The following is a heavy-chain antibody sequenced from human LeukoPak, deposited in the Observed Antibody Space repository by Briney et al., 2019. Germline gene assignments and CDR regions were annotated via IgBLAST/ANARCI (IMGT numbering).Heavy chain of an antibody. CDR2: IYTSGST. CDR3: AGGVVVVPAAIRSTYWFDP. J-gene: IGHJ5*02. Sequence: SETLSLTCTVSGGSISSYYWSWIRQPAGKGLEWIGRIYTSGSTNYNPSLKSRVTMSVDTSKNQFSLKLSSVTAADTAVYYCAGGVVVVPAAIRSTYWFDPWGQGTLVTVPS. V-gene: IGHV4-4*07. D-gene: IGHD2-2*02. CDR1: GGSISSYY.